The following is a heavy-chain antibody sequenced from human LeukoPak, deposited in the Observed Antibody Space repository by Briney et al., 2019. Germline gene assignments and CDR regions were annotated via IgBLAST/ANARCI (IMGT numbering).Heavy chain of an antibody. CDR2: IYYSGST. D-gene: IGHD6-6*01. CDR1: GGSISSHY. CDR3: ARGHSSSDPIYYFDY. J-gene: IGHJ4*02. V-gene: IGHV4-59*11. Sequence: SETLSLTCTVSGGSISSHYWSWIRQPPGKGLEWIGYIYYSGSTNYNPSLKSRVIISVDTSKNQFSLKLSSVTAADTAVYYCARGHSSSDPIYYFDYWGQGTLVTVSS.